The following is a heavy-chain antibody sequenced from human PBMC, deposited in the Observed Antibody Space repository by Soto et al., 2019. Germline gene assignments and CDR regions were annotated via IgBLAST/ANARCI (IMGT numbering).Heavy chain of an antibody. CDR2: TRNKANSYTT. CDR1: GFTFSDHY. Sequence: EVQLVESGGGLVQPGGSLRLSCAASGFTFSDHYMDWVRQAPGKGLEWVGRTRNKANSYTTEYAASVKGRFTISRDASKNSLYLQMNSLKTEDTAVYYCARVAVSWYYFHYWGQGTLVTVSS. D-gene: IGHD6-19*01. CDR3: ARVAVSWYYFHY. V-gene: IGHV3-72*01. J-gene: IGHJ4*02.